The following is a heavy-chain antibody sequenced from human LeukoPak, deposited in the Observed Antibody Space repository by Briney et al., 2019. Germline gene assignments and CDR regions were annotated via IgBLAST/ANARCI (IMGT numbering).Heavy chain of an antibody. CDR2: IIPILNMG. J-gene: IGHJ6*02. Sequence: GASVKVSCKASGGTFSSYAISWVRQAPGQGLEWMGRIIPILNMGNYAQKFQGRVTITADKSTSTAYMELSSLRSEDTAVYYCASLISSSWGMDVWGQGTTVTVSS. V-gene: IGHV1-69*04. CDR1: GGTFSSYA. CDR3: ASLISSSWGMDV. D-gene: IGHD6-13*01.